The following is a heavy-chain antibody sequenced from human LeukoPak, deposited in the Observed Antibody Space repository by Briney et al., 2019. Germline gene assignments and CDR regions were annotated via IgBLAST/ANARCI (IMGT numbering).Heavy chain of an antibody. J-gene: IGHJ4*02. V-gene: IGHV1-2*02. D-gene: IGHD3-22*01. CDR1: RYTFTGYY. CDR2: INPNSGGT. Sequence: GASVKVSCKASRYTFTGYYMHWVRQAPGQGLEWMGWINPNSGGTNYAQKFQGRVTMTRDTSISTAYMELSRLRSDDTAVYYCAKARARAPDSKANIDYWGQGTLVTVSS. CDR3: AKARARAPDSKANIDY.